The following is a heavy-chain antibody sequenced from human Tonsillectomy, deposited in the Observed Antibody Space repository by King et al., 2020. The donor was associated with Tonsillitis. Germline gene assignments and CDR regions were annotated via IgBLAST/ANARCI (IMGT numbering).Heavy chain of an antibody. Sequence: QLQESGTGLVKPSETLSLNCTVSGDSISSYYWSWIRQPPGKGLEWIGYIYYTGSTNYNPSLKSRVTISVDTSKNQFSLKLSSVTAADTAVYYCARFGLGYCSGGNCYSDLDYWGQGTLVTVSS. J-gene: IGHJ4*02. V-gene: IGHV4-59*01. CDR3: ARFGLGYCSGGNCYSDLDY. CDR1: GDSISSYY. CDR2: IYYTGST. D-gene: IGHD2-15*01.